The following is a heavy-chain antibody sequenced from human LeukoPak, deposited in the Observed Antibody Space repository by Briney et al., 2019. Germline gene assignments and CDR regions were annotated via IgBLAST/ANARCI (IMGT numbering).Heavy chain of an antibody. V-gene: IGHV4-39*01. Sequence: SETLSLTCTVSGGSISSGGYYWGWIRQPPGKGLEWIGSIYYSGSTYYNPSLKSRVTISVDTSKNQFSLKLSSVTAADTAVYYCARMSSGWYLTDFDYWGQGTLVTVSS. CDR3: ARMSSGWYLTDFDY. CDR2: IYYSGST. D-gene: IGHD6-19*01. CDR1: GGSISSGGYY. J-gene: IGHJ4*02.